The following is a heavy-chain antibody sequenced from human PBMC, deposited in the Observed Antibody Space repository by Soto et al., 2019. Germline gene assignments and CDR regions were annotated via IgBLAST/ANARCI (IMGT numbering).Heavy chain of an antibody. CDR2: ISSSSTYI. CDR1: GFSFTIYS. D-gene: IGHD2-15*01. Sequence: GGSLRLSCAASGFSFTIYSMNWVRQAPGKGLEWVSCISSSSTYIYYADSLKGRFSISRDNAKNSLYLQLNSLRAEDTAIYYCATGYCSGGNCHFDNWGQGTLVTVSS. V-gene: IGHV3-21*01. J-gene: IGHJ4*02. CDR3: ATGYCSGGNCHFDN.